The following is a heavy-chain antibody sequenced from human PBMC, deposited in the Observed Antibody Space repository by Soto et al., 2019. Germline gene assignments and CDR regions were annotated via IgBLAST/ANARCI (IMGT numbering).Heavy chain of an antibody. CDR2: INIDGSST. D-gene: IGHD3-22*01. CDR1: VFTVGSYW. J-gene: IGHJ1*01. V-gene: IGHV3-74*01. Sequence: PGGALTLSCAAAVFTVGSYWVYWVRQAAGKWRVWFSRINIDGSSTXXADSGKGRXTMWRYNAENTXWWRVXSVRAGGTAVYSCASAYDSREWGQRTLVTVSX. CDR3: ASAYDSRE.